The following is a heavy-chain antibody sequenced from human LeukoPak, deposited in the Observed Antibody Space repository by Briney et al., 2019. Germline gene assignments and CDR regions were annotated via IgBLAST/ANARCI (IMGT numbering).Heavy chain of an antibody. D-gene: IGHD3-10*01. CDR2: IYYSGST. Sequence: SETLSLTCTVSGGSISSYYWSWIRQPPGKGLEWIGYIYYSGSTNYNPSLKCRVTISVDTSKNQFSLKLSSVTAADTAVYYCARDQSWITMVRGAVYYGMDVWGKGTTVTVSS. V-gene: IGHV4-59*01. CDR1: GGSISSYY. J-gene: IGHJ6*04. CDR3: ARDQSWITMVRGAVYYGMDV.